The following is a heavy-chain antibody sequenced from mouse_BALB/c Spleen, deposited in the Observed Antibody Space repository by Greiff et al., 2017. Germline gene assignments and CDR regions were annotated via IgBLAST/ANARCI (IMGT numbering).Heavy chain of an antibody. CDR3: ARGDSAGYEDYAMDY. Sequence: VQLKESGPSLVKPSQTLSLTCSVTGDSITSGYWNWIRKFPGNKLEYMGYISYSGSTYYNPSLKSRISITRDTSKNQYYLQLNSVTTEDTATYYCARGDSAGYEDYAMDYWGQGTSVTVSS. V-gene: IGHV3-8*02. CDR2: ISYSGST. CDR1: GDSITSGY. J-gene: IGHJ4*01. D-gene: IGHD3-2*01.